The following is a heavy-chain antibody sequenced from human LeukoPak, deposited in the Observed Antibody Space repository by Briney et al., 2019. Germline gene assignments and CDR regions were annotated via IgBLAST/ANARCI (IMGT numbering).Heavy chain of an antibody. CDR1: GFTFSSYG. J-gene: IGHJ3*02. V-gene: IGHV3-23*01. CDR2: ISGSGGST. CDR3: AKDFSQYQLLLAFDI. Sequence: PGGSLRLSCAASGFTFSSYGMHWVRQAPGKGLEWVSAISGSGGSTYYADSVKGRFTISRDNSKNTLYLQMNSLRAEDTAVYYCAKDFSQYQLLLAFDIWGQGTMVTVSS. D-gene: IGHD2-2*01.